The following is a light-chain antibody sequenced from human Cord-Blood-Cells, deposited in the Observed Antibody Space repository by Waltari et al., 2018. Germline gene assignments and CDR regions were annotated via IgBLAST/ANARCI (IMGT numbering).Light chain of an antibody. V-gene: IGKV1-39*01. CDR1: QSISCY. Sequence: DIQKTQSPFSLSASVGDRVTITCRASQSISCYLNWYQQKPGKAPKILIYAASSLQSGVPSRCSGSGSGTDFTLTIGSLQPEDFATYYCRQSYSTPRWTVGQGTKVEIE. J-gene: IGKJ1*01. CDR3: RQSYSTPRWT. CDR2: AAS.